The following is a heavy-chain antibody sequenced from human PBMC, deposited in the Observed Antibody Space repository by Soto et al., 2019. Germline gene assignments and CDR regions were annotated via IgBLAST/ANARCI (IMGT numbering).Heavy chain of an antibody. Sequence: ESGGGVVQPGRSLRLSCAASGFTFSSYGMHWVRQAPGKGLEWVAVIWYDGSNKYYADSVKGRFTISRDNSKNTLYLQMNSLRAEDTAVYYCARDQGSSSWYDYWSQGTLVTVSS. J-gene: IGHJ4*02. D-gene: IGHD6-13*01. CDR1: GFTFSSYG. CDR3: ARDQGSSSWYDY. V-gene: IGHV3-33*01. CDR2: IWYDGSNK.